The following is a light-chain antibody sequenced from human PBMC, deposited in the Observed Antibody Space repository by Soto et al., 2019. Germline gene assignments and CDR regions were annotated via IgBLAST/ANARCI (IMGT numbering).Light chain of an antibody. CDR3: QTPDHLPL. V-gene: IGKV1-33*01. CDR1: HDIGNS. Sequence: IQMTHSPPSLSASVGDRVTITCQASHDIGNSLNWYKDKPGQAPKLVIYDAYNLETGIPSTFSRDCYRTHFTFHIRSARPECIGTYYSQTPDHLPLFGPGTKVDIK. J-gene: IGKJ3*01. CDR2: DAY.